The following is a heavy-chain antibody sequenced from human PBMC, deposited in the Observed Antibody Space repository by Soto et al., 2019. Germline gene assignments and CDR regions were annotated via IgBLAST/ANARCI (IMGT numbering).Heavy chain of an antibody. D-gene: IGHD3-10*01. CDR2: IYYSGST. V-gene: IGHV4-39*01. Sequence: QLQLQESGPGLVKPSETLSLTCTVSGGSISSSGYYWGWIRQPPGKGLEWIGSIYYSGSTYYKPSLKSRVTISVDTSKNQFSLKLSSVTAADTAVYYCARQLGGSGSPFDYWGQGTLVTVSS. CDR3: ARQLGGSGSPFDY. CDR1: GGSISSSGYY. J-gene: IGHJ4*02.